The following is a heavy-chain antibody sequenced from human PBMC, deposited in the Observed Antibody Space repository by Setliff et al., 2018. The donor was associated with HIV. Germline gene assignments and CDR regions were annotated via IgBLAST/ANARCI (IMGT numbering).Heavy chain of an antibody. D-gene: IGHD3-3*01. Sequence: PSETLSLTCAVYGGSFGDNYWNWIRQPPGKGLEWIGEINQGGNINYNPSLKSRVIISLDTSKKQFSLILRSVTAADTAVYFCARGLPRYDLWSGPSSRFDYWGQGTLVTVSS. V-gene: IGHV4-34*01. J-gene: IGHJ4*02. CDR3: ARGLPRYDLWSGPSSRFDY. CDR1: GGSFGDNY. CDR2: INQGGNI.